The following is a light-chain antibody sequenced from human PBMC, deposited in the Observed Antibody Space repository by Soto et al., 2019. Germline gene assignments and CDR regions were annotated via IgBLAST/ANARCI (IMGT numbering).Light chain of an antibody. Sequence: EIVLTQSPGTLSLSPGERATLSCRASQSITNSYLAWYQQKPGQAPRLLVYGASSRGTGIPDRFSGSGSGTDFTLTISRLEPEDFAVYYCQQYGSSRFTFGPGTKVDIK. CDR1: QSITNSY. V-gene: IGKV3-20*01. CDR2: GAS. J-gene: IGKJ3*01. CDR3: QQYGSSRFT.